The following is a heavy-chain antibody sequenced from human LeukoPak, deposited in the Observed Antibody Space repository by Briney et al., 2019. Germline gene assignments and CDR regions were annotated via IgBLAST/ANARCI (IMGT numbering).Heavy chain of an antibody. CDR1: GGSISTYY. J-gene: IGHJ4*02. D-gene: IGHD6-13*01. Sequence: SETLSLTCTVSGGSISTYYWSWIRQPPGKGLEWIGCIHNSGSTYYNPSLKSRVTISVDTSKNQFSLKLSSVTAADTAVYYCAHGSWYSPPDYWGQGTLVTVSS. CDR3: AHGSWYSPPDY. CDR2: IHNSGST. V-gene: IGHV4-4*08.